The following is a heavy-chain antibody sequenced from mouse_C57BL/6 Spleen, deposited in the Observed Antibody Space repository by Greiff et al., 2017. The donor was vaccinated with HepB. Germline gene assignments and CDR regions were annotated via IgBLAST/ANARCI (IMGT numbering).Heavy chain of an antibody. CDR3: ALTTVVAREYFDV. CDR1: GFNIKDYY. D-gene: IGHD1-1*01. J-gene: IGHJ1*03. V-gene: IGHV14-2*01. Sequence: EVKVVESGAELVKPGASVKLSCTASGFNIKDYYMHWVKQRTEQGLEWIGRIDPEDGETKYAPKFQGKAAITADTSSNTAYLQLSSLTSEDTAVYYCALTTVVAREYFDVWGTGTTVTVSS. CDR2: IDPEDGET.